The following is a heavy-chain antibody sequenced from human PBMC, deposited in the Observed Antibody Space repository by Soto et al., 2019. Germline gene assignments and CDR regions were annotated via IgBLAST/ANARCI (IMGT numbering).Heavy chain of an antibody. CDR2: ISYDGRNK. V-gene: IGHV3-30*18. J-gene: IGHJ3*01. Sequence: LRLSCAASGFTFSSYGMHWVRPASAKGLAWVAVISYDGRNKYYAYSVKGRFTISRDNSKNTLYLQMNSLRAEDTAVYYCAKGSSIFGVVSDAFGLWGQGTMVTVSS. CDR3: AKGSSIFGVVSDAFGL. D-gene: IGHD3-3*01. CDR1: GFTFSSYG.